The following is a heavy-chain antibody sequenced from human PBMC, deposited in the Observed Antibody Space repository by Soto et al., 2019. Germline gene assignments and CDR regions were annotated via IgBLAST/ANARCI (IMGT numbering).Heavy chain of an antibody. Sequence: SEKLPHTNTVSGGIIRRYYWSWCRQPPGKGLEWIGYIYYSGSTNYNPSLKSRATISVDTSKNQFSLKLSSVTAADTAVYYCARDVCTYYYDNRGYYTGFDAWREGITVTV. J-gene: IGHJ5*01. V-gene: IGHV4-59*01. CDR2: IYYSGST. CDR3: ARDVCTYYYDNRGYYTGFDA. CDR1: GGIIRRYY. D-gene: IGHD3-22*01.